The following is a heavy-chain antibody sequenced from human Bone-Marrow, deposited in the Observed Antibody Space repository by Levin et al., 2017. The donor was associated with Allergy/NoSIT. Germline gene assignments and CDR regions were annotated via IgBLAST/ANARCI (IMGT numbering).Heavy chain of an antibody. CDR2: INDNFYR. J-gene: IGHJ2*01. CDR3: AKANSNYWHFDL. V-gene: IGHV3-23*01. CDR1: GFSFNNYA. Sequence: GGSLRLSCAASGFSFNNYAMTWIRQAPGKGLEWVSTINDNFYRYYADSVKGRFTVSRDNSQKTLFLHMNSLSAEDTAMYYCAKANSNYWHFDLWGRGNLVTVSS. D-gene: IGHD4-11*01.